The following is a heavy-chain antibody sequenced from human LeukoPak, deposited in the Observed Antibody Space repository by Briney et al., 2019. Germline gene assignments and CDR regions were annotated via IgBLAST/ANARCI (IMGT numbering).Heavy chain of an antibody. J-gene: IGHJ2*01. D-gene: IGHD2-15*01. CDR3: ARDGLAAATLHWCFDL. CDR1: GFTFSSYS. Sequence: GGSLRPSCAASGFTFSSYSMNWVRQAPGKGLEWVSSISSSSSYIYYADSVKGRFTISRDNARNSLYLQMNSLRAEDTAVCYCARDGLAAATLHWCFDLWGRGTLVTVSS. CDR2: ISSSSSYI. V-gene: IGHV3-21*01.